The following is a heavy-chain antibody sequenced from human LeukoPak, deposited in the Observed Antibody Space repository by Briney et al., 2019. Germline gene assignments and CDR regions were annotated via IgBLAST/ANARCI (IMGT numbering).Heavy chain of an antibody. V-gene: IGHV3-74*01. CDR3: AREVLRFGRLGMEYYMDV. J-gene: IGHJ6*03. D-gene: IGHD3-10*01. CDR1: GFTFSSYW. CDR2: INSDGSST. Sequence: QSGGSLRLSCAASGFTFSSYWMHWVRQAPGKGLVWVPRINSDGSSTSYADSVKGRFTISRDNSKNTLYLQMNSLRAEDTAVYYCAREVLRFGRLGMEYYMDVWGKGTTVTVSS.